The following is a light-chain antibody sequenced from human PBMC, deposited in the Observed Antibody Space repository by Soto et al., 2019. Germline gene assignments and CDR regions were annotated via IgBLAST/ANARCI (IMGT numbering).Light chain of an antibody. V-gene: IGKV3-15*01. J-gene: IGKJ1*01. CDR3: QAHSNGRK. CDR1: QSVSSN. CDR2: DAS. Sequence: CRGERATLSCRASQSVSSNLAWYQQTPGPAPRLLNYDASTRATSIPARLSGRGSGTELSLPTCCPQFADFLVYYSQAHSNGRKFGQGTKVDIK.